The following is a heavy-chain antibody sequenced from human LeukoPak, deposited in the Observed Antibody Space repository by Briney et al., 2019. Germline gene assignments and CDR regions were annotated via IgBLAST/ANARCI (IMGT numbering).Heavy chain of an antibody. CDR1: EYTFTGYY. D-gene: IGHD1-1*01. Sequence: ASVKVSCKASEYTFTGYYLHWVRQAPGQGLEWMGWINPNSGDTNYAQNFQGRVTMTRDTSISTAYMELSRLRYDDTAVYYCAREMKLGTYNWFDPRGQGTLVTVSS. V-gene: IGHV1-2*02. CDR3: AREMKLGTYNWFDP. J-gene: IGHJ5*02. CDR2: INPNSGDT.